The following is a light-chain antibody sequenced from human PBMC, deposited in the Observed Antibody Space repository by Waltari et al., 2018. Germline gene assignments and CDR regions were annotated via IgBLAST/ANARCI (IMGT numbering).Light chain of an antibody. CDR3: AAWDDSLNGMV. J-gene: IGLJ3*02. CDR2: SND. Sequence: QSVLTQPPSTFGTPGQLLTISCSGSISNIGSNHVHWYPHHPGPAPRLLIFSNDQRPSGVPDRFSGSKSGTSASLAISGLQSDDESDYFCAAWDDSLNGMVFGGGTHLTVL. CDR1: ISNIGSNH. V-gene: IGLV1-44*01.